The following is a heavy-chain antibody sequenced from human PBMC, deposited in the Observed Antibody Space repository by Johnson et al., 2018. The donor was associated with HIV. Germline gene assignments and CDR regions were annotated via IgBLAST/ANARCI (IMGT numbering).Heavy chain of an antibody. CDR2: IWYDGSNK. Sequence: QVQLVESGGGLVQPGGSLRLSCAAPGFTFSSYGMHWVRQAPGKGLEWVAVIWYDGSNKYYADSVKGRFTISRDNSKNTLYLQMNSLRAEDTAVYYWAKDGPRGSYGAFDIWGQGTMVTVSS. CDR1: GFTFSSYG. V-gene: IGHV3-33*06. J-gene: IGHJ3*02. D-gene: IGHD1-26*01. CDR3: AKDGPRGSYGAFDI.